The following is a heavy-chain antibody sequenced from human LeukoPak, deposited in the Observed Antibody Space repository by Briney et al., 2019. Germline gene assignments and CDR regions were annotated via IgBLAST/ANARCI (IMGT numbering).Heavy chain of an antibody. CDR3: AKGVGYCSGGSCQQFDY. CDR2: ITSSGGST. Sequence: GGSLRLSCAASAFTFSSYAMGWVRQAPGQGLEWVSAITSSGGSTYYADSVKGRITISRDNSKNTLYLQMNSLRAEDTAVYYCAKGVGYCSGGSCQQFDYWGQGTLVTVSS. CDR1: AFTFSSYA. V-gene: IGHV3-23*01. J-gene: IGHJ4*02. D-gene: IGHD2-15*01.